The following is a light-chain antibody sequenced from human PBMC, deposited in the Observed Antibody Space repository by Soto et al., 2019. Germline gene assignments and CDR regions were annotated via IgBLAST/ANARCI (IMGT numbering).Light chain of an antibody. V-gene: IGLV2-23*01. CDR3: CSYAGNSSFV. CDR2: EGS. CDR1: SSDVGSYNL. J-gene: IGLJ1*01. Sequence: QSALTQPASVSWSPGQSITISCTGTSSDVGSYNLVSWYQQHPGTAPKLMIYEGSKWPSGVSNRFSGSKSGNTASLTISGLQAEDEADYYCCSYAGNSSFVFGTGTKVTVL.